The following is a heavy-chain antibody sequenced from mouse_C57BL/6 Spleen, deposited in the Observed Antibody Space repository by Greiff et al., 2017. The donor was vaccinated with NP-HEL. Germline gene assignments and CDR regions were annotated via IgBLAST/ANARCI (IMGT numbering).Heavy chain of an antibody. CDR1: GYTFTSYW. CDR3: ARCITTVVAPDD. D-gene: IGHD1-1*01. Sequence: QVQLQQPGAELLKPGASVKLSCKASGYTFTSYWMQWVKQRPGQGLEWIGEIDPSDSYTNYNQKFKGKATLTVDTSSSTAYMQLSSLTSEDSAVYYCARCITTVVAPDDWGQGTTLTVSS. V-gene: IGHV1-50*01. CDR2: IDPSDSYT. J-gene: IGHJ2*01.